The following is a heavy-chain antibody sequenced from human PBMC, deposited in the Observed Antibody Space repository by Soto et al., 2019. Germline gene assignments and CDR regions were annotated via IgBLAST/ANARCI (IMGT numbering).Heavy chain of an antibody. V-gene: IGHV1-69*01. J-gene: IGHJ6*02. D-gene: IGHD5-18*01. CDR3: ARGYRHGYFYALDV. Sequence: QVQLVQSGAEVKKPGSSVKVSCKTYGGSFSDYAINWVRQAPGQGLEWMGGIIPMYGIANYAPKFQGRVTISADESTRTAYMEVSSLRSEDTAIFYCARGYRHGYFYALDVWGQGTTVTVSS. CDR2: IIPMYGIA. CDR1: GGSFSDYA.